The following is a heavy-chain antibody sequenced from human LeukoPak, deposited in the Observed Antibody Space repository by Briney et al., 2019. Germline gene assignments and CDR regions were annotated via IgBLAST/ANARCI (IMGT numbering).Heavy chain of an antibody. CDR1: GGSFSGYY. D-gene: IGHD3-10*01. CDR3: AKDWALLWFGEDPDYYGMDV. Sequence: SETLSLTCAVYGGSFSGYYWSWIRQPPGKGLEWIGEINHSGSTNYNPSPKSRVTISVDTSKNQFSLKLSSVTAADTAVYYCAKDWALLWFGEDPDYYGMDVWGQGTTVTVSS. CDR2: INHSGST. J-gene: IGHJ6*02. V-gene: IGHV4-34*01.